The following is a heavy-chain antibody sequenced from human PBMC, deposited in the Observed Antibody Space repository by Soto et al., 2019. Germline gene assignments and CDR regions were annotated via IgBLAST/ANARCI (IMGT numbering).Heavy chain of an antibody. CDR2: TSYDGTNK. CDR3: ARWGTTGGLDV. J-gene: IGHJ4*02. D-gene: IGHD3-16*01. Sequence: QVQLVESGGGVVQPGTSLRLSCVGSGFTFRSFVIHWVRQAPGRGLEWVALTSYDGTNKYFGDSVKGRFTISRDNSRNTGDLQMDSLRREDTALYYCARWGTTGGLDVWGQGTLVSVSS. CDR1: GFTFRSFV. V-gene: IGHV3-30*19.